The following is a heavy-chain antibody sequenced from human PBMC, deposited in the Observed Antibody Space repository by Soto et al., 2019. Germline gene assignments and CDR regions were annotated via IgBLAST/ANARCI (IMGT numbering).Heavy chain of an antibody. CDR1: GFSFSRSA. V-gene: IGHV3-23*01. D-gene: IGHD3-9*01. Sequence: GGSLRLSCEASGFSFSRSAMNWVRQAPGKGLEWISVISGSGGATYFADSVKGRFTISRDNSKNTLYLQMNSLRAEDTAVYYCAKAILRLVQPLVFDHWGQGSLVTVSS. CDR2: ISGSGGAT. J-gene: IGHJ4*02. CDR3: AKAILRLVQPLVFDH.